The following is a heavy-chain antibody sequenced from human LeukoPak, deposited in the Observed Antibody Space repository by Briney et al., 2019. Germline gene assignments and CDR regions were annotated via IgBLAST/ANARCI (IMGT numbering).Heavy chain of an antibody. J-gene: IGHJ5*02. CDR1: GFTFSNAW. Sequence: PGGSLRLSCATSGFTFSNAWMNWVRQAPGKGLEWVGRIRSNSDGGTIDYAAPVKGRFALSRDDSENTLYLQMNSLQTEDTAVYYCATDFYDTTWGQGTLVTVSS. V-gene: IGHV3-15*07. CDR2: IRSNSDGGTI. CDR3: ATDFYDTT. D-gene: IGHD3-22*01.